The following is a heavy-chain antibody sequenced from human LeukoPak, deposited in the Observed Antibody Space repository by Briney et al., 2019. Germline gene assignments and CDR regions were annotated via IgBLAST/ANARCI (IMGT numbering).Heavy chain of an antibody. D-gene: IGHD3-9*01. CDR2: IYSGGST. V-gene: IGHV3-53*01. J-gene: IGHJ6*03. CDR1: GFTVSSNY. CDR3: ARTNYDILTGWEDYYYMDV. Sequence: GGSLRLSCAASGFTVSSNYMSWVRQAPGKGLEWVSVIYSGGSTYYADSVKGRFTISRDNSKNTLYLQMNSLRAEDTAVYYCARTNYDILTGWEDYYYMDVWGKGTTVTVSS.